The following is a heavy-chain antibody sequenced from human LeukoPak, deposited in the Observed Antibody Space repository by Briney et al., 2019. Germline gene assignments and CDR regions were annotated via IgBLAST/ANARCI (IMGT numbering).Heavy chain of an antibody. CDR2: ITGDGEYT. CDR1: GFTFSSYA. D-gene: IGHD2-15*01. V-gene: IGHV3-23*01. Sequence: GGSLRLSCAASGFTFSSYAMAWVRQSPGKGLKWVSCITGDGEYTYHTDSVKGRFTISRDNSKNTLYVQMNSLRAEDTAVYYCAKGTLGSCSGGSCYPLDYWGQGTLVTVSS. CDR3: AKGTLGSCSGGSCYPLDY. J-gene: IGHJ4*02.